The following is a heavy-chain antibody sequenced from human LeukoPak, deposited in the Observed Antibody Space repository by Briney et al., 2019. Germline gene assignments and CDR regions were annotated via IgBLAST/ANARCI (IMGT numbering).Heavy chain of an antibody. CDR3: ASQTPRRLPIAVADYFDY. Sequence: GGSLRLSCAVSGFTFGSYSMNWLRQAPGKGLEWLSFVSTSGSYIYYADSVKGRFTISRDNAKNSLYLQMNSLRAEDTAVYYCASQTPRRLPIAVADYFDYWGQGTLVTVSS. D-gene: IGHD6-19*01. CDR2: VSTSGSYI. J-gene: IGHJ4*02. V-gene: IGHV3-21*01. CDR1: GFTFGSYS.